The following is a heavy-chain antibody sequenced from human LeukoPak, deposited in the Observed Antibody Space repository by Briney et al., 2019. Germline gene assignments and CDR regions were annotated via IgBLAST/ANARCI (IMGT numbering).Heavy chain of an antibody. CDR3: ARGMTTVTTGDY. D-gene: IGHD4-17*01. J-gene: IGHJ4*02. Sequence: GGSLRLSCAASGFTYSTYDIIWVRQAPGKGRERVSSISSSSSHISFADSVKGRFTISRDNGKNSLYLQMNSLRAEDTAVYYCARGMTTVTTGDYWGQGTLVTVSS. CDR1: GFTYSTYD. CDR2: ISSSSSHI. V-gene: IGHV3-21*01.